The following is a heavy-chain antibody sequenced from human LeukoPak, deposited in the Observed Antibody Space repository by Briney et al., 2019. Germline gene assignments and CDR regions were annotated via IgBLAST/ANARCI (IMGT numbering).Heavy chain of an antibody. CDR1: GFTFRSHW. V-gene: IGHV3-7*01. Sequence: GGSLRLSCAASGFTFRSHWMSWVRQAPGKGLEWVANIKQDGSEKYYVDSVKGRFTISRDNAKNSLYLQMNSLRAEDTGVYYCAREHPYYYDSCGTALMAEIKYYFDYWGQGTLVTVSS. D-gene: IGHD3-22*01. CDR3: AREHPYYYDSCGTALMAEIKYYFDY. CDR2: IKQDGSEK. J-gene: IGHJ4*02.